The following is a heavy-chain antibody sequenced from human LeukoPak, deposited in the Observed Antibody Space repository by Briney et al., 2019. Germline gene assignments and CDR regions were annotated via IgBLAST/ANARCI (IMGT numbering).Heavy chain of an antibody. CDR2: IRYDGSEE. CDR1: GLTFRTYD. Sequence: PGGSLRLSCAASGLTFRTYDMHWVRQSPDKGLEWVAFIRYDGSEENYADSVKGRFTISRENSKNTLYLQMNSLRVEDTAVYYCARAHAVAGTNWFDPWGQGTLVTVSS. J-gene: IGHJ5*02. CDR3: ARAHAVAGTNWFDP. V-gene: IGHV3-30*02. D-gene: IGHD6-19*01.